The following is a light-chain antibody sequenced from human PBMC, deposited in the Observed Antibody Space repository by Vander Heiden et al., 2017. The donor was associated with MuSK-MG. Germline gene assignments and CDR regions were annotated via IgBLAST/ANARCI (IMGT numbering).Light chain of an antibody. J-gene: IGKJ3*01. CDR1: QSISSH. CDR3: HGSVGTGQT. V-gene: IGKV1-39*01. CDR2: AAS. Sequence: DIQMTQSPSSLSASVGDRVTITCRASQSISSHLNWYQQRPGKAPKLLIYAASGLQSGVPSTFSGSGSGTDFTLTISRLQPEDFATYYCHGSVGTGQTFGRGTKVDIK.